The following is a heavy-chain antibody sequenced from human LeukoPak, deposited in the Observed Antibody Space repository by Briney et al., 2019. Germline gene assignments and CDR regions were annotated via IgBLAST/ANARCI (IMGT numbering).Heavy chain of an antibody. CDR3: ARGQGATVPQVGKNWFDP. Sequence: SETLSLTCAVSGGSISSGYWWSWVRQPPGKGLEWIGEIYHSGSTNYNPSLKSRVTISVDKSKNQFSLKLISVTAADTAVYYCARGQGATVPQVGKNWFDPWGQGTRVIVSS. CDR1: GGSISSGYW. V-gene: IGHV4-4*02. J-gene: IGHJ5*02. CDR2: IYHSGST. D-gene: IGHD1-26*01.